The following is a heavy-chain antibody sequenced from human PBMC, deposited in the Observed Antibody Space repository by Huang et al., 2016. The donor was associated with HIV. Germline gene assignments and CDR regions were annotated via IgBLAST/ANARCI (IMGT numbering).Heavy chain of an antibody. D-gene: IGHD3-16*01. CDR1: GFTFSSYW. J-gene: IGHJ4*02. CDR3: ARDGVMLDY. V-gene: IGHV3-74*01. Sequence: EVQLVESGGGLVQPGGSLRLSCAASGFTFSSYWMHWVRQAPGRGLVWVSRINRDGSRTRCAESVQGRFTIARENAKNTRYLQMNSLRAEDTAVYYCARDGVMLDYWGQGTLVTVSS. CDR2: INRDGSRT.